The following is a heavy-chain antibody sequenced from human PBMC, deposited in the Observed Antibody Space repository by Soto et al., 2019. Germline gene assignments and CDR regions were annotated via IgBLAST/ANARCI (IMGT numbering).Heavy chain of an antibody. V-gene: IGHV1-18*01. Sequence: QVQLVQSGAEVKKPGASVKVSCKASGYTFTSYGISWVRQAPGQGLEWMGWITAYNGNTNYAQKLQGRVTMTTDTSTRTAYMEPRSLSSDDTAVYYCARESSSSCHDYWGQGTLVTVSS. D-gene: IGHD6-13*01. CDR1: GYTFTSYG. CDR2: ITAYNGNT. J-gene: IGHJ4*02. CDR3: ARESSSSCHDY.